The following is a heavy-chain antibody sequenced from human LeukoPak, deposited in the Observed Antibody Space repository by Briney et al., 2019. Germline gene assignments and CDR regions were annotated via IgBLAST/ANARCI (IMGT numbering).Heavy chain of an antibody. V-gene: IGHV1-69*13. J-gene: IGHJ4*02. Sequence: SVKVSCKASGGTFSIYAISWVRQAPGQGLEWMGGIIPIFGTANYAQKFQGRVTITADESTSTAYMELSSLRSEDTAVYYCARNRMRSVDTALETPPDYWGQGTLVTVSS. CDR2: IIPIFGTA. D-gene: IGHD5-18*01. CDR1: GGTFSIYA. CDR3: ARNRMRSVDTALETPPDY.